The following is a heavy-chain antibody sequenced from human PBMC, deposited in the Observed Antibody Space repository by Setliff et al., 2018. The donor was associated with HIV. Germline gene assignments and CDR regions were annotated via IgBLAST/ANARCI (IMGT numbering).Heavy chain of an antibody. Sequence: PSETLSLTCTVSRDSIRNGAYYWGWIRQPPGKGLEWIGSIYYSGSAYYNPSFKSRVTLSVDTSQNKFSLKLTSVTAADTATYFCSRGPPFDRWGRGTLVTVSS. CDR2: IYYSGSA. J-gene: IGHJ2*01. V-gene: IGHV4-39*07. CDR1: RDSIRNGAYY. CDR3: SRGPPFDR.